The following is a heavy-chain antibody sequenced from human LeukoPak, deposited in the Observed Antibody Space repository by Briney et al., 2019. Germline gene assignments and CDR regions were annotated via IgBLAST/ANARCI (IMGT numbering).Heavy chain of an antibody. V-gene: IGHV3-23*01. Sequence: GGSLRLSCAGSGFTFSSYAMSWVRQAPGKGLEWVSAISDSGDYTYYADSVKGRFTISRDNSKNTLYLHVNSLRAEDTAVYYCAKDTSIGKYCTSGVCSPFVYWGQGSLVTVSS. CDR2: ISDSGDYT. D-gene: IGHD2-8*01. CDR3: AKDTSIGKYCTSGVCSPFVY. J-gene: IGHJ4*02. CDR1: GFTFSSYA.